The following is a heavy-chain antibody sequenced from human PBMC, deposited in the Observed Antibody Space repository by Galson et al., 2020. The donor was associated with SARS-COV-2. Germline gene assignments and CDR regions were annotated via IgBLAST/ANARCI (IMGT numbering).Heavy chain of an antibody. V-gene: IGHV2-5*01. Sequence: SGPTLVKPTQTLTLTCSISGPSLTTPGVGVGWIRRTPGKALEWLAVIYWNDDKRYSPSLKSRVTITKDTSKNQVVLTMTNMDPVDTATYYCTHSGLVGTSIRVYQYYYAMDIWGQGTTVTVSS. CDR1: GPSLTTPGVG. D-gene: IGHD6-13*01. J-gene: IGHJ6*01. CDR3: THSGLVGTSIRVYQYYYAMDI. CDR2: IYWNDDK.